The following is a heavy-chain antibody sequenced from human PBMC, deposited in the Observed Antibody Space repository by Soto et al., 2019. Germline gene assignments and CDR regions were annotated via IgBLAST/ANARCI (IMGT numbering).Heavy chain of an antibody. D-gene: IGHD3-10*01. CDR2: ISAYNGNT. V-gene: IGHV1-18*01. CDR3: AREAFRPSWGSRSYYNARSQDAFDI. CDR1: GYTFTSYG. J-gene: IGHJ3*02. Sequence: ASVKVSCKASGYTFTSYGISWVRQAPGQGLEWMGWISAYNGNTNYAQKLQGRVTMTTDTSTSTAYMELRSLRSDDTAVYYCAREAFRPSWGSRSYYNARSQDAFDIWGQGTMVTVSS.